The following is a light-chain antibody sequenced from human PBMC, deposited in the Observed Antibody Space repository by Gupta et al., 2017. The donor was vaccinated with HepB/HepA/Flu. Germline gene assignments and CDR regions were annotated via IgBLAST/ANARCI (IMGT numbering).Light chain of an antibody. J-gene: IGLJ3*02. CDR2: EVT. Sequence: QSALTQPPPVSGSPGQSVAISCTGPSSDVGSYNRVSWYQQSPGPAPTLLIYEVTKRPSGVPDRFSGSKSGNTASLTISGLQAEDESDYYCSSHTSTNTWVFGGGTKVTVL. V-gene: IGLV2-18*02. CDR1: SSDVGSYNR. CDR3: SSHTSTNTWV.